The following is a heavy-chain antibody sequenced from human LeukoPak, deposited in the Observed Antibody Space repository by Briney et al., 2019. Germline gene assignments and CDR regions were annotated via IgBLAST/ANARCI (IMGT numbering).Heavy chain of an antibody. CDR3: ARGGSSWYADY. V-gene: IGHV4-61*02. CDR2: IYTSGST. J-gene: IGHJ4*02. Sequence: SETLSLTCTVSGGSISSGSYYWSWIRQPAGKGLEWIGRIYTSGSTNYNPSLKSRVTMSVDTSNDQFSLKVSSVTAADTAVYYCARGGSSWYADYWGQGTLVTVSS. D-gene: IGHD6-13*01. CDR1: GGSISSGSYY.